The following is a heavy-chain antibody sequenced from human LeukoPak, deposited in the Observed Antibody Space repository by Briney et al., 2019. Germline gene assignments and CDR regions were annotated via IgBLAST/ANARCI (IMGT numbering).Heavy chain of an antibody. D-gene: IGHD3-22*01. CDR2: IYTSGST. V-gene: IGHV4-4*07. CDR1: GGSISSYY. CDR3: ARGKHTPDYYDSTPLDY. J-gene: IGHJ4*02. Sequence: SEALSLTCTVSGGSISSYYWSWIRQPAGKGLEWIGRIYTSGSTNYNPSLKSRVTMSVDTSKNQFSLKLSSVTAADTAVYYCARGKHTPDYYDSTPLDYWGQGTLVTVSS.